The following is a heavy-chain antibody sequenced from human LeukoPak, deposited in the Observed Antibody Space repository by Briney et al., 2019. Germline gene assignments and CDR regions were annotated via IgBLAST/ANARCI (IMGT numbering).Heavy chain of an antibody. CDR2: IIPIFGTA. Sequence: SVKVSCKASRGTFSSYAISWVRQAPGQGLEWMGGIIPIFGTANYAQKFQGRVTITADESTSTAYMELSSLRSEDTAVYYCAVGYCSSTSCYTVDYWGQGTLVTVSS. J-gene: IGHJ4*02. V-gene: IGHV1-69*13. D-gene: IGHD2-2*02. CDR1: RGTFSSYA. CDR3: AVGYCSSTSCYTVDY.